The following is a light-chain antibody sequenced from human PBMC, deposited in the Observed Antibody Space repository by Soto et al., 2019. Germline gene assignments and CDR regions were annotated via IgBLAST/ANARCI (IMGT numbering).Light chain of an antibody. CDR3: QQYESLPLT. Sequence: IQMTQSASSLSSSVGDRVTITCQASQDINKNLIWYQQKPGHAPKRLIYDASDLETVVPSRFSGSGSGTGFTCTISSLHPEDFATKNFQQYESLPLTVGQGTRLEI. J-gene: IGKJ5*01. CDR1: QDINKN. CDR2: DAS. V-gene: IGKV1-33*01.